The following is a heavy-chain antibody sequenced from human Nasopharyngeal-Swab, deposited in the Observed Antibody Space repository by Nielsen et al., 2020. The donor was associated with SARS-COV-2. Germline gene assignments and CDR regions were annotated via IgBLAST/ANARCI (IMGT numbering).Heavy chain of an antibody. Sequence: GGSLRLSCAASGFTFSIYTLNWVRQAPGKGLEWVSAISSSGDYIYHAASVKGRFTISRDNAKNSLYLQMNSLRAEDTALYYCAKARRTDTYGFECFDYWGQGTLVTVSS. D-gene: IGHD5-18*01. CDR2: ISSSGDYI. CDR3: AKARRTDTYGFECFDY. CDR1: GFTFSIYT. V-gene: IGHV3-21*04. J-gene: IGHJ4*02.